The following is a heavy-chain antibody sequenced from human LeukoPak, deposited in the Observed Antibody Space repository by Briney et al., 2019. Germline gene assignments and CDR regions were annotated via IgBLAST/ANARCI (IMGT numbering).Heavy chain of an antibody. CDR1: GYSISSGHY. D-gene: IGHD5-12*01. V-gene: IGHV4-38-2*02. CDR2: IYHSGST. CDR3: AVKILGSYYYYMDV. Sequence: PSETLSLTCTVSGYSISSGHYWDWIRQPPGKGLEWIGTIYHSGSTYYNPSLKSRVTISVDTSKNQFSLKLSSVTAADTAVYYCAVKILGSYYYYMDVWGKGTTVTVSS. J-gene: IGHJ6*03.